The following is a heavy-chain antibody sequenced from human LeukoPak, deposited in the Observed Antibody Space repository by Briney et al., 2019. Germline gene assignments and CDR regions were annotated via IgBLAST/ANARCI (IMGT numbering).Heavy chain of an antibody. CDR3: ARAYYDILTTDS. Sequence: PGGSLRLSCTASGFXVRTNYMSWVRQAPGKGLQWVSVIYSSGDTYYADSVKGRFTTSRDDSKNTLYLQMNSLRAGDTAVYFCARAYYDILTTDSWGQGTLVSVSS. J-gene: IGHJ4*02. D-gene: IGHD3-9*01. CDR1: GFXVRTNY. CDR2: IYSSGDT. V-gene: IGHV3-66*01.